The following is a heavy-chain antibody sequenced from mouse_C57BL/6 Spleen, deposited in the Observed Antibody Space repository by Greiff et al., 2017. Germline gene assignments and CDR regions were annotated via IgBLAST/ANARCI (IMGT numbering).Heavy chain of an antibody. CDR1: GYTFTGYW. D-gene: IGHD1-1*01. CDR3: ARGGDYYGSSPYAMDY. V-gene: IGHV1-9*01. Sequence: LQESGAELMKPGASVKLSCKATGYTFTGYWIEWVKQRPGHGLEWIGEILPGSGSTNDNEKFKGKATFTADTSSNTAYMQLSSLTTEDSAIYYCARGGDYYGSSPYAMDYWGQGTSVTVSS. J-gene: IGHJ4*01. CDR2: ILPGSGST.